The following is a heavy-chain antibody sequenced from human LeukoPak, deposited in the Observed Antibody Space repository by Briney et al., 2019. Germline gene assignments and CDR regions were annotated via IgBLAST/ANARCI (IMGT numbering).Heavy chain of an antibody. D-gene: IGHD6-19*01. J-gene: IGHJ6*02. V-gene: IGHV3-9*01. CDR2: ISWNSGSI. CDR3: AKRGRSGWYYYGMDV. Sequence: PGGSLRLSCAASGFTFDDYAMHWVRQAPGKGLEWVSGISWNSGSIGYADSVKGRFTISRDNAKNSLYLQMNSLRAEDTALYYCAKRGRSGWYYYGMDVWGQGTTVTVSS. CDR1: GFTFDDYA.